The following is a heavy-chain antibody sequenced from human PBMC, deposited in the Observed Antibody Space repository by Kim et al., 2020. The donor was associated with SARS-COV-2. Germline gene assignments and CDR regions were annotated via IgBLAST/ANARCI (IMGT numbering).Heavy chain of an antibody. Sequence: GGSLRLSCAASGFTFSSYSMNWVRQAPGKGLEWVSSISSSSYIYYADSVKGRFTISRENAKNSLYLQMNSLRAEDTAVYYCARVLVVVVAATADLDIWGQGTMVAVSS. CDR1: GFTFSSYS. CDR2: ISSSSYI. CDR3: ARVLVVVVAATADLDI. V-gene: IGHV3-21*01. D-gene: IGHD2-15*01. J-gene: IGHJ3*02.